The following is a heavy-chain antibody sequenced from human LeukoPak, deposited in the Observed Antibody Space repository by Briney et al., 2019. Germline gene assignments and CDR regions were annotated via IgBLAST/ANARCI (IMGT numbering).Heavy chain of an antibody. J-gene: IGHJ4*02. CDR2: INHSGST. D-gene: IGHD1-20*01. CDR1: GGSFSGYY. CDR3: ARGEPRITGTLTSDFDH. V-gene: IGHV4-34*01. Sequence: SETLSLTCAVYGGSFSGYYWSWIRQPPGKGLEWIGEINHSGSTNYNPSLKSRVTISVDTSKNQFSLKLSSVTAADTAVYYCARGEPRITGTLTSDFDHWGQGTLVTVSS.